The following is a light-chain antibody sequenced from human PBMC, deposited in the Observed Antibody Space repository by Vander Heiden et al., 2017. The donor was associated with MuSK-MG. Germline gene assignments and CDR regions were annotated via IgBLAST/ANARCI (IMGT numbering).Light chain of an antibody. V-gene: IGLV2-14*01. CDR3: SSYTRSTTLV. CDR1: SSDVGSYNY. Sequence: QSALTQPAPVSGSPGQSITISCTGTSSDVGSYNYVSGYQQHPGKAPKLVIYGVSNRPSGVSNRFSGSKSGNTASLTISGLQAEDEADYYCSSYTRSTTLVFGGGTKLTVL. CDR2: GVS. J-gene: IGLJ2*01.